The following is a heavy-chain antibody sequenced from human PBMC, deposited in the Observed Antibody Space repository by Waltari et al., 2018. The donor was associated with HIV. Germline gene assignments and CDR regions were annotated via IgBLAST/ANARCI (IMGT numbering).Heavy chain of an antibody. Sequence: EVQLVESGGGSVQLGRSLRPSCTASRITFDDYAMQWVRQPPGKGLGWVSGISWNSGDIAYSDSVKGRFTISRDNTKNSLFLQMNSVRVEDTALYYCVKDGASTIFGVLNGMDVWGQGTTVTVSS. V-gene: IGHV3-9*01. CDR2: ISWNSGDI. CDR3: VKDGASTIFGVLNGMDV. J-gene: IGHJ6*02. D-gene: IGHD3-3*01. CDR1: RITFDDYA.